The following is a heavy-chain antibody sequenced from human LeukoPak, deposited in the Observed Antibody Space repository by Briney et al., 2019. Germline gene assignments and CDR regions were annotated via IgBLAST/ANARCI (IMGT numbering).Heavy chain of an antibody. CDR3: AKGSRTSCYTSVDY. Sequence: GGSLRLSRAASGFTFSSYAMSWVRQAPGKGLEWVSVISGSGDSTYYADSVKGRFTISRDKSKNTLYLQMNSLRAEDTAVYYCAKGSRTSCYTSVDYWGQGTLVTVSS. V-gene: IGHV3-23*01. CDR1: GFTFSSYA. D-gene: IGHD2-2*02. J-gene: IGHJ4*02. CDR2: ISGSGDST.